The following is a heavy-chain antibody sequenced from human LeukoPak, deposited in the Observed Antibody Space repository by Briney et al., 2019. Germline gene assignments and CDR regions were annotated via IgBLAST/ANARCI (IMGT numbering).Heavy chain of an antibody. Sequence: SETLSLTCTVSGGSITSYYWTWIRQPPGKGLEWIGYIYHSGTTNYNPSLKGRVTISVDTSKNQFSLKLSSVTAADTAVYYCAQKAPYSPGYSQDWGQGTLVTVSS. CDR3: AQKAPYSPGYSQD. D-gene: IGHD2-15*01. V-gene: IGHV4-59*01. J-gene: IGHJ1*01. CDR1: GGSITSYY. CDR2: IYHSGTT.